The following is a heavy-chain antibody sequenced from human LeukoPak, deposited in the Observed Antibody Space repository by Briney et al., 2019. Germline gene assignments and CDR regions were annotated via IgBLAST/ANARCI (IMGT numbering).Heavy chain of an antibody. CDR1: GFTFSSYG. Sequence: PGGSLRLSCAASGFTFSSYGMHWVRQAPGKGLEWVAFIRYDGSNKYYADSVKGRFTISRDNSKNTLYLQMNSLRAEDTAVYYCIRADTAMAPFDYWGQGTLVTVSS. V-gene: IGHV3-30*02. CDR3: IRADTAMAPFDY. J-gene: IGHJ4*02. CDR2: IRYDGSNK. D-gene: IGHD5-18*01.